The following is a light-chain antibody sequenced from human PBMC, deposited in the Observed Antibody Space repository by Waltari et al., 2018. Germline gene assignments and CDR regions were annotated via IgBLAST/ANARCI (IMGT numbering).Light chain of an antibody. CDR3: QQYYFTPYT. CDR2: GAS. CDR1: QGISNS. Sequence: DIQITQSPSSLSASVGDTVTITCRASQGISNSLAWYQQKPGKAPKLLLYGASRLESGVPPRFSGSGSGTDYTLTISSLQPDDFATYYCQQYYFTPYTFGQGTKLDFK. J-gene: IGKJ2*01. V-gene: IGKV1-NL1*01.